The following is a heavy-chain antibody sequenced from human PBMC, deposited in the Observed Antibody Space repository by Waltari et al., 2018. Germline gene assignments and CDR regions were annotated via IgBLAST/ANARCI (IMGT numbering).Heavy chain of an antibody. CDR3: ASCTTPNDESFDY. Sequence: QLQLQESGPGLVKPSETLSLTCTVSGGSISSSSYYWGWIRQPPGQGLEWIGSIYYSGSTYYNPSLKSRVTISVDTSKNQFSLKLSSVTAADTAVYYCASCTTPNDESFDYWGQGTLVTVSS. V-gene: IGHV4-39*01. D-gene: IGHD2-8*01. J-gene: IGHJ4*02. CDR2: IYYSGST. CDR1: GGSISSSSYY.